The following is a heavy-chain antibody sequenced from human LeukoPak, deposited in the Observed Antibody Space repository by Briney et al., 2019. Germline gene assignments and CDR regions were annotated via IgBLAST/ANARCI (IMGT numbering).Heavy chain of an antibody. CDR2: IIPIFGTA. J-gene: IGHJ4*02. CDR3: ARGSPGGDFWSGYLIDY. CDR1: GGTFSSYA. V-gene: IGHV1-69*05. Sequence: SVKVSCKASGGTFSSYAISWVRQAPGQGLEWMGGIIPIFGTANYAQKFQGRVTVTTDESTSTAYMELSSLRSEDTAVYYCARGSPGGDFWSGYLIDYWGQGTLVTVSS. D-gene: IGHD3-3*01.